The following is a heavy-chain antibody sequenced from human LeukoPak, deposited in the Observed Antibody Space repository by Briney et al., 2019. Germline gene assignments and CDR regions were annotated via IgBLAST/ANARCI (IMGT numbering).Heavy chain of an antibody. J-gene: IGHJ5*02. Sequence: PGGSLRLSCAASGFTFRSYWMTWVRQSPGKGLEWVANIKQDGSGTYHVDSVKGRFTISRDNAKDSLYLEMNSLRAEDTAVYYCARGGQAGTGDLWGQGTLVTVSS. D-gene: IGHD3-10*01. V-gene: IGHV3-7*01. CDR3: ARGGQAGTGDL. CDR1: GFTFRSYW. CDR2: IKQDGSGT.